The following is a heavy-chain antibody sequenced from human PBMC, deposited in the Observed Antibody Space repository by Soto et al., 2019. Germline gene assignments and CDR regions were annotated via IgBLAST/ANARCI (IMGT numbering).Heavy chain of an antibody. Sequence: GGSLRLSCAASGFTVSSNYMSWVRQAPGKGLEWVSVIYSGGSTYYADSVKGRFTISRDNSKNTLYLQMNSLRAEDTAVYYCARANIVGATGLDYWGQGTLVTVSS. CDR1: GFTVSSNY. D-gene: IGHD1-26*01. CDR3: ARANIVGATGLDY. V-gene: IGHV3-53*01. CDR2: IYSGGST. J-gene: IGHJ4*02.